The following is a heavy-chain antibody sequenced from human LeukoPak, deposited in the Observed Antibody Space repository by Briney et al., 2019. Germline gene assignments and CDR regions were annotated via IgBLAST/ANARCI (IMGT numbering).Heavy chain of an antibody. Sequence: SETLSLTCAVSGGSISSGGYSWSWIRQPPGKGLEWIGYIYYSGSTNYNPSLKSRVTTSVDTSKNQFSLKLSSVTAADTAVYYCAREVVRGLNWFDPWGQGTLVTVSS. CDR2: IYYSGST. J-gene: IGHJ5*02. V-gene: IGHV4-61*08. CDR3: AREVVRGLNWFDP. CDR1: GGSISSGGYS. D-gene: IGHD3-10*01.